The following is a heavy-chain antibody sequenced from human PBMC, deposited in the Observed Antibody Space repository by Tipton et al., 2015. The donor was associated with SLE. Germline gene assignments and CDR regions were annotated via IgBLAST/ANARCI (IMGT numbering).Heavy chain of an antibody. Sequence: SLRLSCAASGFTFSSYWMHWVRQAPGKGLVWVSRINSDGSSTSYADSVKGRFTISRDNAKNSLYLQMNSLRAEDTAVYYCARVSLYSNSWYHYFDYWGQGTLVTVSS. D-gene: IGHD6-13*01. CDR2: INSDGSST. J-gene: IGHJ4*02. V-gene: IGHV3-74*01. CDR1: GFTFSSYW. CDR3: ARVSLYSNSWYHYFDY.